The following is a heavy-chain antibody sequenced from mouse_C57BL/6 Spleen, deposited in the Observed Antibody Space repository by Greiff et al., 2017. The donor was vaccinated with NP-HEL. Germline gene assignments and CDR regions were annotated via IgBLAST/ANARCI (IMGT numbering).Heavy chain of an antibody. CDR3: ARRGPYSNSPAWFAY. CDR2: IYPGGGYT. Sequence: VQLQQSGAELVRPGTSVKMSCKASGYTFTNYWIGWAKQRPGHGLEWIGDIYPGGGYTNYNEKFKGKATLTADKSSRPAYLQFSSLTSEDSAIYYCARRGPYSNSPAWFAYWGQGTLVTVSA. J-gene: IGHJ3*01. CDR1: GYTFTNYW. D-gene: IGHD2-5*01. V-gene: IGHV1-63*01.